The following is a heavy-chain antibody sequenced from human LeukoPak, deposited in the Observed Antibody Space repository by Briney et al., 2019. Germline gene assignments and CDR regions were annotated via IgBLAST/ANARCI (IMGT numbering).Heavy chain of an antibody. V-gene: IGHV1-24*01. D-gene: IGHD4-11*01. CDR2: FDPEDGET. Sequence: ASVKVSCKVSGYTLTELSMHWVRQAPGKGLEWMGGFDPEDGETIYAQKFQGRVTMTEDTSTDTAYMELSSLRSEDTAVYYCARPLTAVTMTYYYYGLDVWGQGTAVTVSS. CDR3: ARPLTAVTMTYYYYGLDV. CDR1: GYTLTELS. J-gene: IGHJ6*02.